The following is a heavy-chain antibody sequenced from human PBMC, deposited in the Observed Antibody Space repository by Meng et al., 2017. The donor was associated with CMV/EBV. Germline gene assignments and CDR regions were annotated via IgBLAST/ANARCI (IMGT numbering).Heavy chain of an antibody. CDR2: ISSSGGTI. V-gene: IGHV3-48*03. D-gene: IGHD5-12*01. J-gene: IGHJ4*02. CDR3: AKDQDIVATGGAFDY. CDR1: GFTCSSYE. Sequence: GESLKISCAASGFTCSSYEMNWVRQAPGKGLEWVSYISSSGGTIYYADSVKGRFTISRDNSKNSLYLQMNSLRTEDTALYYCAKDQDIVATGGAFDYWGQGTLVTVSS.